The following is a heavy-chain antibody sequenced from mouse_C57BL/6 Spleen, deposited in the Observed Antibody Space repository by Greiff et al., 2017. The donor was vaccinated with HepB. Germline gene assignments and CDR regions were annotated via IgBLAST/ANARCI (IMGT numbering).Heavy chain of an antibody. D-gene: IGHD2-1*01. CDR1: GYTFTSYW. V-gene: IGHV1-50*01. Sequence: VQLQQPGAELVKPGASVKLSCKASGYTFTSYWMQWVKQRPGQGLEWIGEIDPSDSYTNYNQKFKGKATLTVDTSSSTAYMQLSSLTSEDSAVYYCARSLPPCDYWGQGTTLTVSS. CDR3: ARSLPPCDY. J-gene: IGHJ2*01. CDR2: IDPSDSYT.